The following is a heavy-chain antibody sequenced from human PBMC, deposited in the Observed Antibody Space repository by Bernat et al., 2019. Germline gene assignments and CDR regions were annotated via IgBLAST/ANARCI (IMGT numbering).Heavy chain of an antibody. D-gene: IGHD2-15*01. V-gene: IGHV3-21*01. CDR1: GFTFSSYS. CDR2: ISSSSSYI. J-gene: IGHJ4*02. CDR3: ARVPQKIVVVVAATCDY. Sequence: EVQLVESGGGLVKPGGSLRLSCAASGFTFSSYSMNWVRQAPGKGLEWVSSISSSSSYIYYADSEKGRFTISRDNAKNSLYLQMNSLRAEDTAVYYCARVPQKIVVVVAATCDYWGQGTLVTVSS.